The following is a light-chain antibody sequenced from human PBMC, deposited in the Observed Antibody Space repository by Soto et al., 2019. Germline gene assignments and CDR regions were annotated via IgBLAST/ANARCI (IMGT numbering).Light chain of an antibody. CDR3: QHSGGT. V-gene: IGKV1-5*01. Sequence: DIQMTQSPSTLSASVGDRVTITCRASQSISSWLAWYQQKPGKAPKLLIYAASSLQSGVPSRFSGSGSATEFTLTISSLQSEDFAVYYCQHSGGTFGQGIKGDIK. J-gene: IGKJ1*01. CDR2: AAS. CDR1: QSISSW.